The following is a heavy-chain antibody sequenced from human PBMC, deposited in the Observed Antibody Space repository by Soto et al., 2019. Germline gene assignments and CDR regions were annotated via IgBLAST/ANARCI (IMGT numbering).Heavy chain of an antibody. Sequence: GGSLRLSCAASGFTFSSYGMHWVRQAPGKGLEWVAVIWYDGSNKYYADSVKGRFTISRDNAKNTLYLQMNGLRAEDTAVYYCAREVTGTYGWFDPWGQGTLVTVSS. CDR1: GFTFSSYG. J-gene: IGHJ5*02. CDR3: AREVTGTYGWFDP. CDR2: IWYDGSNK. V-gene: IGHV3-33*01. D-gene: IGHD6-19*01.